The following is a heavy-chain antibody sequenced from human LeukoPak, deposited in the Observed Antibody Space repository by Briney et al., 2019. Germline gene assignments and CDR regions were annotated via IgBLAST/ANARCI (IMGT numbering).Heavy chain of an antibody. CDR1: GFTFSSYS. Sequence: GGSLRLSCAASGFTFSSYSMNWVRQAPGKGLEWVSSISSSSSYIYYADSVKGRFTISRDNAKNSLYLQMNSLRTEDTAVYYCARGWGINTSGFSIAAARILADWATYYFDYWGQGTLVTVSS. D-gene: IGHD6-13*01. J-gene: IGHJ4*02. V-gene: IGHV3-21*01. CDR2: ISSSSSYI. CDR3: ARGWGINTSGFSIAAARILADWATYYFDY.